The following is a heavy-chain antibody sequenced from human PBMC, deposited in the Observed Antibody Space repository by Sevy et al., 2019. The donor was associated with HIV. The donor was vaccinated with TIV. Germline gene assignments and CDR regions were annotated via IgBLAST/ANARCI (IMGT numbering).Heavy chain of an antibody. CDR1: GYTFTGYY. CDR2: IIPDSGGP. CDR3: VRDDRDGYFDY. V-gene: IGHV1-2*02. J-gene: IGHJ4*02. Sequence: ASVKVSCKASGYTFTGYYMHWVRQAPGQGLEWMGWIIPDSGGPNFAPKFQGRVTLTRDTSISTAYMELSRLKSDDTAVSYCVRDDRDGYFDYWGQGTLVTVSS.